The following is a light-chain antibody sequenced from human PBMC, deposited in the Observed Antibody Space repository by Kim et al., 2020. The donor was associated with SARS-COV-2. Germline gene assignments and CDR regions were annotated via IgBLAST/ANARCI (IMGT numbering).Light chain of an antibody. CDR1: QSVGTN. Sequence: EVVMTQSPATLSVSPGGRATLSCRPSQSVGTNVAWYQQKPGQAPRLLIYGASTRATGIPARFSGSGSGTEFTLSISSLQSEDFAIYHCQQHNNWHRTFGQGTKVDIK. CDR3: QQHNNWHRT. CDR2: GAS. J-gene: IGKJ1*01. V-gene: IGKV3D-15*01.